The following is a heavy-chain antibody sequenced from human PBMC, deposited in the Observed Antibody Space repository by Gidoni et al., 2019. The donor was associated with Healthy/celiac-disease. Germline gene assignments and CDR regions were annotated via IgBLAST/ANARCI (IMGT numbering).Heavy chain of an antibody. CDR3: AKNPRDSSGYSPIDY. V-gene: IGHV3-23*01. J-gene: IGHJ4*02. Sequence: EVQLLESGGGSVQPVGSLRRSCAASGFPFSSYAMSLVCRAPGKGLEWVSAFSGSGGSTYYADSVEGRFTISRDNSKNTLYLQMNSLRAEDTALYYCAKNPRDSSGYSPIDYWGQGTLVTVSS. D-gene: IGHD3-22*01. CDR1: GFPFSSYA. CDR2: FSGSGGST.